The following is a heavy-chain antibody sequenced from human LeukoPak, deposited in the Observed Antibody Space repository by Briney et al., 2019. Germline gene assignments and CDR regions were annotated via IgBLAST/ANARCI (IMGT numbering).Heavy chain of an antibody. CDR2: IFSNGDT. Sequence: GGSLRLSCAASGFTVSNNYMSWVRQAPGKGLEWVSVIFSNGDTYYGDSVKGRFIISRDNSKNTLYLQMNFVRAEDTAVYYCARAMGEYVWETYRYYFDYWGQGTLVTVSS. CDR1: GFTVSNNY. CDR3: ARAMGEYVWETYRYYFDY. V-gene: IGHV3-53*01. D-gene: IGHD3-16*02. J-gene: IGHJ4*02.